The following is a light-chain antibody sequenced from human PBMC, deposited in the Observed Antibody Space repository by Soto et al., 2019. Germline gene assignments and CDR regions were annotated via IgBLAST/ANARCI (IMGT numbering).Light chain of an antibody. V-gene: IGKV1-33*01. CDR3: QQHDNVPYT. CDR1: QDIINS. Sequence: DIHMTQAPSSLSASVGDRATITCQASQDIINSLNWYQQKAGQAPKLLIYDTSNLETGVPSRFSGSGSGTDFTLTISSLQADDIATYYCQQHDNVPYTFGQGTRLEIK. J-gene: IGKJ2*01. CDR2: DTS.